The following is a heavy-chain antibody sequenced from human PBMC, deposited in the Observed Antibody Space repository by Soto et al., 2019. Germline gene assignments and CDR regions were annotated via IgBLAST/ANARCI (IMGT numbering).Heavy chain of an antibody. CDR1: GGSISSNNYY. V-gene: IGHV4-39*07. CDR2: MSYSRST. J-gene: IGHJ6*02. Sequence: SETLSLTCFVSGGSISSNNYYWGWIRQPPGKGLEWIGSMSYSRSTYYNPSLKSRVTISVDKSKNQFSLKLSSVTAADTAVYYCARDRKGYSSGWYGYYYYGMDVWGQGTTVTVSS. D-gene: IGHD6-19*01. CDR3: ARDRKGYSSGWYGYYYYGMDV.